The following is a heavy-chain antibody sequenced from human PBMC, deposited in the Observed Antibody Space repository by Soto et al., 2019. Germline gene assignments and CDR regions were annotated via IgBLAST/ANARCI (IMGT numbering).Heavy chain of an antibody. CDR1: GGSFSDYS. V-gene: IGHV4-34*01. Sequence: SETLSLTCAVHGGSFSDYSWNWIRQPPGKGLEWIGEINHSGSTIYNPSLNSRVTISVDASKNRLSLKLSSVTAADTAVYYCASQAPRQHLAQNYYYYGMDVWGQGTTVTVSS. CDR3: ASQAPRQHLAQNYYYYGMDV. D-gene: IGHD6-13*01. J-gene: IGHJ6*02. CDR2: INHSGST.